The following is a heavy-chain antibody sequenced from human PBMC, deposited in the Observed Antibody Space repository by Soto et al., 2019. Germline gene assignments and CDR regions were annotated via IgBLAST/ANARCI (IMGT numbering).Heavy chain of an antibody. CDR2: ITYDGSKK. D-gene: IGHD4-17*01. V-gene: IGHV3-30*04. CDR1: GFTFSDFA. J-gene: IGHJ4*02. Sequence: QVQLVESGGGVVQPGRSLRLSCAASGFTFSDFAMHWVRQAPGKGLEWVAVITYDGSKKYFADSVKGRFTISRDNSKNTLILQTTSMRADDTAVYYCASPVGDYDPYFEFWGQGTLVTVSS. CDR3: ASPVGDYDPYFEF.